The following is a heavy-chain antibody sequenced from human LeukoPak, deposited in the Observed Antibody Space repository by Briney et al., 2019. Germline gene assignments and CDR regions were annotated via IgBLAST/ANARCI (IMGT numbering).Heavy chain of an antibody. D-gene: IGHD3-9*01. J-gene: IGHJ3*02. CDR1: GYTFTSYG. Sequence: ASVKVSCKASGYTFTSYGISWVRQAPGQGLEWMGWISAYNGNTNYAQKLQGRVTMTTDTSTSTAYMELSSLRSEDTAVYYCARGTARGTRDMGTFDIWGQGTMVTVSS. CDR2: ISAYNGNT. V-gene: IGHV1-18*01. CDR3: ARGTARGTRDMGTFDI.